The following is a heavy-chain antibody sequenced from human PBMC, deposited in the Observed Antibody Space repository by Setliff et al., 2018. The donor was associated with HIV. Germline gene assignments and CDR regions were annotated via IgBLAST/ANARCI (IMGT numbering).Heavy chain of an antibody. CDR3: AREGPKTYYFDY. CDR2: IFVGDSTT. CDR1: GYAFTSYH. J-gene: IGHJ4*02. V-gene: IGHV1-46*01. Sequence: ASVKVSCKTSGYAFTSYHIHWVRQAPGQGLEWMGRIFVGDSTTHYAQKFQGRVTLTSDTSTNTVYMELSSLRSEDTAVYYCAREGPKTYYFDYWGQGTLVTVSS.